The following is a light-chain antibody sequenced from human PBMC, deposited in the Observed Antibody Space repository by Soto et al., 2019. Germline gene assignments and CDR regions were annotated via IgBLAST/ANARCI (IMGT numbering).Light chain of an antibody. V-gene: IGKV4-1*01. CDR2: WAS. J-gene: IGKJ1*01. Sequence: DIVMTQSPDSLAVSLGERATINCKSSQSFLYSPNNKNYLAWYQQKPGQPPKLLVYWASTRESGVPDRFSGSGSETDFTLTITSLQAEDVAVYYCQQYINAPQTFGQGTKVEIK. CDR3: QQYINAPQT. CDR1: QSFLYSPNNKNY.